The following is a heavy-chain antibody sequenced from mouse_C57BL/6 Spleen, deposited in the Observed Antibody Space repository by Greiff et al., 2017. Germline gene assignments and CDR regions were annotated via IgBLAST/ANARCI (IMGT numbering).Heavy chain of an antibody. V-gene: IGHV5-6*01. CDR2: ISSGGSYT. CDR3: ESQAYYSNFYYFDY. Sequence: EVQVVESGGDLVKPGGSLKLSCAASGFTFSSYGMSWVRQTPDKRLEWVAPISSGGSYTYYPDSVKGRFTISRDNAKNTMYLQMSRLKSEDTAMYYGESQAYYSNFYYFDYWGQGTTLTVSS. CDR1: GFTFSSYG. J-gene: IGHJ2*01. D-gene: IGHD2-5*01.